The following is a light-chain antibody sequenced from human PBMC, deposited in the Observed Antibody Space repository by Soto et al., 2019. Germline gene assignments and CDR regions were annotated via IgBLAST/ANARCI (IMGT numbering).Light chain of an antibody. J-gene: IGLJ1*01. CDR2: EVR. CDR3: SSSTSSSTLV. Sequence: QPASVSGSPGQSITISCTGTASDVGAYDYVSRYQHHPGKPPKLLIFEVRDRPSGVSNRFSGSKSGNTASLTISGLQPEDEADYFCSSSTSSSTLVFGTVTKLTVL. V-gene: IGLV2-14*01. CDR1: ASDVGAYDY.